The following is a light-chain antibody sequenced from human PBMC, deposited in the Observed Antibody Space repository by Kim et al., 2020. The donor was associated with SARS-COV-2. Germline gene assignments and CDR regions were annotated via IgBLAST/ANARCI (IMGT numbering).Light chain of an antibody. J-gene: IGKJ1*01. Sequence: DIQMTQSPSSLSASVGDRVTITCRASQDISRYLNWYQQKPGKAPKLLIYTASSLQSGVPSRFTGSGSETDFTLTISSLQPEDFATFFCQLTYSASRTFGQGAPVDIK. V-gene: IGKV1-39*01. CDR3: QLTYSASRT. CDR2: TAS. CDR1: QDISRY.